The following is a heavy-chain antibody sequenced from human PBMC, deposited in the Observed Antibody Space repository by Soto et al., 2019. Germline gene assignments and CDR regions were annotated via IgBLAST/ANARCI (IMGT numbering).Heavy chain of an antibody. CDR3: VRDGTKTLRDWFDP. D-gene: IGHD1-1*01. Sequence: HLQESGPGLVAPSQTLSLRCTVSGGSIGTGAFYWTWIRQFPGKGLEWIGRIYATGTTDYNPSLKSRVMMSVDTSKKQFSLKLRSVTAADTAVYYCVRDGTKTLRDWFDPWGQGISVTVSS. J-gene: IGHJ5*02. CDR2: IYATGTT. CDR1: GGSIGTGAFY. V-gene: IGHV4-61*02.